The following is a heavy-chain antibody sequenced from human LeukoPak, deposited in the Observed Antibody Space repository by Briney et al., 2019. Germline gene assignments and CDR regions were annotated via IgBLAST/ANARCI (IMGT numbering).Heavy chain of an antibody. CDR1: GGSFSGYY. Sequence: SETLSLTCAVYGGSFSGYYWNWIRQPPGEGLEWIGEINHSGTTNYNPSLKSRVTISIDTSKNQFSPKLSSVTAADTAVYSCARRRGQGSGSYFHYYYYGMDVWGQGTTVTVSS. D-gene: IGHD3-10*01. CDR2: INHSGTT. CDR3: ARRRGQGSGSYFHYYYYGMDV. V-gene: IGHV4-34*01. J-gene: IGHJ6*02.